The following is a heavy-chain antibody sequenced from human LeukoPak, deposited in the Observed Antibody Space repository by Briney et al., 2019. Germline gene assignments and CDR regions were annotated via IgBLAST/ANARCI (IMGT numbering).Heavy chain of an antibody. V-gene: IGHV1-18*01. J-gene: IGHJ6*03. Sequence: ASVKVSCKTSGYTFTTYGISWVRQAPGQGLEWMGWISANNGDTKYAQKIQGRVTMTTDTSASTAYMELRSLRSDDTAMYYCARVVRGVIFYYYYMDVWGKGTTVTISS. CDR1: GYTFTTYG. CDR3: ARVVRGVIFYYYYMDV. CDR2: ISANNGDT. D-gene: IGHD3-10*01.